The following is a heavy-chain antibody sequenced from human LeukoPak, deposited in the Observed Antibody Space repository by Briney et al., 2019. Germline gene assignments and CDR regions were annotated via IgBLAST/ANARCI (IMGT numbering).Heavy chain of an antibody. D-gene: IGHD3/OR15-3a*01. CDR1: GVSISSSNSY. V-gene: IGHV4-39*01. J-gene: IGHJ4*02. CDR3: ARQTGSGLFILP. CDR2: IYYSGNT. Sequence: SSETLSLTCTVSGVSISSSNSYWGWIRQPPGKGLEWIGSIYYSGNTYSNASLKSQVSIAIDTSKNQFSLRLTSVTAADTAVYYCARQTGSGLFILPGGQGTLVTVSS.